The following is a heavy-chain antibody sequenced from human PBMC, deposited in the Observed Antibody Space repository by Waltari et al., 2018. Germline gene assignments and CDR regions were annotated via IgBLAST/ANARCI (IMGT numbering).Heavy chain of an antibody. V-gene: IGHV4-4*07. D-gene: IGHD1-26*01. J-gene: IGHJ4*02. CDR3: ARGYGATGRGYYFDY. CDR1: GGSISSYY. Sequence: QVQLQESGPGLVKPSETLSLTCTVSGGSISSYYCSWIRQPAGKGLEWIGRIYTSGSTNDNPSLKSRVTMSVDTSKNQFSLKLSSVTAADTAVYYCARGYGATGRGYYFDYWGQGTLVTVSS. CDR2: IYTSGST.